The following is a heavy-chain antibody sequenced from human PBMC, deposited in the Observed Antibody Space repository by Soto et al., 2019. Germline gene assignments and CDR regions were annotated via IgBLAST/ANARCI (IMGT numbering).Heavy chain of an antibody. V-gene: IGHV1-18*01. J-gene: IGHJ4*01. CDR1: GYTFTSYG. CDR2: ISAYNGNT. CDR3: ARFYCSGGSCYDHFDY. D-gene: IGHD2-15*01. Sequence: ASVNVSCKASGYTFTSYGISWVRQAPGQGLEWMGWISAYNGNTNYAQKLQGRVTMTTDTSTSTAYMELRSLRSDDTAVYYCARFYCSGGSCYDHFDYWGQGTLVTVSS.